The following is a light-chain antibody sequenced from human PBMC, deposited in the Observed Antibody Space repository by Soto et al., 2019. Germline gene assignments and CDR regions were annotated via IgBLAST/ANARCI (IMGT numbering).Light chain of an antibody. CDR1: QDITYY. V-gene: IGKV1-33*01. CDR2: DAS. Sequence: DILMTPSPSSLSASVGERVTITCQASQDITYYLNWYHHKPGKATKLMIYDASILEAGVPLRFSGDGSGTEFSFTISSLQPEDVAAYYCAQYYDEPFTFGPGSTVDIK. CDR3: AQYYDEPFT. J-gene: IGKJ3*01.